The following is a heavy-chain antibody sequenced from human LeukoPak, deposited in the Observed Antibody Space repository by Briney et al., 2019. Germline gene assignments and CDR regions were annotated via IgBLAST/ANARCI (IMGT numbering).Heavy chain of an antibody. CDR2: ISDSGIST. CDR1: GFTFTTSA. Sequence: GGSLRLSCAASGFTFTTSAMTWVRQAPGKGLEWVSYISDSGISTYYADSVKGRFTISRDNSKNTLHLQMTSLRAEDTAVYYCAKYITVTTNSYYYYMDVWGQGTLVTVSS. V-gene: IGHV3-23*01. D-gene: IGHD4-11*01. J-gene: IGHJ6*03. CDR3: AKYITVTTNSYYYYMDV.